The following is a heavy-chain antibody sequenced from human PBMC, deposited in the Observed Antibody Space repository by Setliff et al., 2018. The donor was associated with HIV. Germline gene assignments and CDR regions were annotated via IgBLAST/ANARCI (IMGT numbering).Heavy chain of an antibody. CDR2: INHSGRT. CDR1: GGSFNGYC. J-gene: IGHJ6*03. V-gene: IGHV4-34*01. D-gene: IGHD6-13*01. Sequence: SETLSLTCAVYGGSFNGYCWSWIRQPPGKGLEWIGEINHSGRTKYNPSLKSRVTTSVDTSKNQFSLRLSPVTAADTAVYYCVRVSCSSWYSIPRNYYYSMDVWGEGTTVTVSS. CDR3: VRVSCSSWYSIPRNYYYSMDV.